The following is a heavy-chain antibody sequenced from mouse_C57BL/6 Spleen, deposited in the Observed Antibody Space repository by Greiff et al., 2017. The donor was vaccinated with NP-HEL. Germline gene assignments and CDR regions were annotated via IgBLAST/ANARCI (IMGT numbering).Heavy chain of an antibody. V-gene: IGHV5-12*01. J-gene: IGHJ4*01. D-gene: IGHD2-4*01. CDR3: ARGGLRRTFYAMDY. CDR2: ISNGGGST. Sequence: EVQGVESGGGLVQPGGSLKLSCAASGFTFSDYYMYWVRQTPEKRLEWVAYISNGGGSTYYPDTVKGRFTISRDNAKNTLYLQMSHLKSEDTAMYYCARGGLRRTFYAMDYWGQGTSVTVSS. CDR1: GFTFSDYY.